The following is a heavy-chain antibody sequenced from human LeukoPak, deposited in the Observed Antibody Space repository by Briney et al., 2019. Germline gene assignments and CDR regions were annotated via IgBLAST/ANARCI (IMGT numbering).Heavy chain of an antibody. Sequence: SETLSLTCTVSGGSISSSSYYWGWIRQPPGKGLEWIGSIYYSGSTYYNPSLKSRVTISVDTSKNQFSLKLSSVTAADTAVYYCARFHYYYDSSGYGVMVFDYWGQGTLVTVSS. D-gene: IGHD3-22*01. J-gene: IGHJ4*02. CDR2: IYYSGST. CDR3: ARFHYYYDSSGYGVMVFDY. CDR1: GGSISSSSYY. V-gene: IGHV4-39*07.